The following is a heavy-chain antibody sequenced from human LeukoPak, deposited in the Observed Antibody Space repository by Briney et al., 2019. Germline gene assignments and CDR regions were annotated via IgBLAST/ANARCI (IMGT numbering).Heavy chain of an antibody. CDR2: IIPIFGTA. CDR3: ARRSVGGSGLTNRWFDP. V-gene: IGHV1-69*13. Sequence: ASVKVSCTASGGTFSSYAISWVRQAPGQGLEWMGGIIPIFGTANYAQKFQGRVTITADESTSTAYMELSSLRSEDTAVYYCARRSVGGSGLTNRWFDPWGQGTLVTVSS. CDR1: GGTFSSYA. J-gene: IGHJ5*02. D-gene: IGHD3-3*01.